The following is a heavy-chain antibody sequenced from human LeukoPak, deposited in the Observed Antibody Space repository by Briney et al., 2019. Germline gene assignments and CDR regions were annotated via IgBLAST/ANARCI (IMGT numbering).Heavy chain of an antibody. Sequence: PGGSLRLSCAASGFTFSSYSMNWVRQAPGKGLEWVSYISSSSSTIYYADSVKGRFTISRDNAKNSLYLQMNSLRAEDTAVHYCAREFTDYYYYMDVWGKGTTVTVSS. CDR1: GFTFSSYS. CDR3: AREFTDYYYYMDV. CDR2: ISSSSSTI. J-gene: IGHJ6*03. V-gene: IGHV3-48*01.